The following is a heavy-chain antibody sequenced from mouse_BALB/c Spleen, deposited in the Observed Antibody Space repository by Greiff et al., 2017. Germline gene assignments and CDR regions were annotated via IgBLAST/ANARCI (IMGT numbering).Heavy chain of an antibody. Sequence: VQLQQSGPELVRPGVSVKISCKGSGYTFTDYAMHWVKQSHAKSLEWIGVISTYYGNTNYNQKFKGKATMTVDKSSSTAYMELARLTSEDSAIYYCARQGVWSNYYAMDYWGQGTSVTVSS. J-gene: IGHJ4*01. CDR2: ISTYYGNT. V-gene: IGHV1-67*01. D-gene: IGHD2-10*02. CDR1: GYTFTDYA. CDR3: ARQGVWSNYYAMDY.